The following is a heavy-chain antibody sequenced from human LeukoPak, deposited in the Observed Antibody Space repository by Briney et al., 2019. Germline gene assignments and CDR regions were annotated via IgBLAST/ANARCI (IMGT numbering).Heavy chain of an antibody. CDR2: ISYDGSNK. Sequence: PGGSLRLSCAASGFTFSSYGMHWVRQAPGKGLEWVAVISYDGSNKYYADSVKGRFTISRDNSKNSLYLQMNSLRVEDTALYYCARGGESRAMLHQWGQGTLVTVSS. CDR1: GFTFSSYG. J-gene: IGHJ4*02. CDR3: ARGGESRAMLHQ. D-gene: IGHD3-16*01. V-gene: IGHV3-30*03.